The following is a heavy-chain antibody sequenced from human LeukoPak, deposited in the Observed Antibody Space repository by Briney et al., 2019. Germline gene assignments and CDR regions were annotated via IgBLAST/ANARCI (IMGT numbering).Heavy chain of an antibody. CDR2: INPNSGGT. Sequence: ASVKVSCKASGYSFNDKYLHWVRQAPGQGLEWMGSINPNSGGTNYAQKFQGRVTMTRDTSISTAYMELSRLRSDDTAVYYCARAYYYDSSGTLIGDYWGQGTLVTVSS. J-gene: IGHJ4*02. D-gene: IGHD3-22*01. V-gene: IGHV1-2*02. CDR1: GYSFNDKY. CDR3: ARAYYYDSSGTLIGDY.